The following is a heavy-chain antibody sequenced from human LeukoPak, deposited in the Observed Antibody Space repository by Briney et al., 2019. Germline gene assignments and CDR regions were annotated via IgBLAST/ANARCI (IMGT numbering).Heavy chain of an antibody. CDR3: ARDVPYGATTLDI. CDR1: GFTFRAYY. J-gene: IGHJ4*02. D-gene: IGHD3/OR15-3a*01. V-gene: IGHV3-7*01. CDR2: IGDDGSVT. Sequence: GGSLRLSCAGSGFTFRAYYMTWVRQAPGKGPEWVATIGDDGSVTNYVDSVRGRFTISRDNARNSLDLQMNSLRAEDTAVYYCARDVPYGATTLDIWGQGTLVTVSS.